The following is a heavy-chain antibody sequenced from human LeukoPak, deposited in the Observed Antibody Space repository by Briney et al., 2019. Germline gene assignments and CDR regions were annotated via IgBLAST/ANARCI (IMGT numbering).Heavy chain of an antibody. J-gene: IGHJ4*02. V-gene: IGHV3-33*06. Sequence: PGRSLRLSCAASGFSFSSSGMHWVRQAPGKGLEWVALIWYDGSTKYYADSVKGRFTISRDNSKNTLYLQMNSLRAEDTAVYYCAKYSKSGYLDYWGQGTLVTVSS. CDR2: IWYDGSTK. D-gene: IGHD3-3*01. CDR3: AKYSKSGYLDY. CDR1: GFSFSSSG.